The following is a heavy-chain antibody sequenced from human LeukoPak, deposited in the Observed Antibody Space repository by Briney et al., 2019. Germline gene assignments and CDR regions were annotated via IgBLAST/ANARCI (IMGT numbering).Heavy chain of an antibody. CDR1: GFTFSNAW. J-gene: IGHJ4*02. CDR2: IKSKTDGGTT. Sequence: GGSLRLSCAASGFTFSNAWMSWVRQAPGKGREWVGGIKSKTDGGTTDYAAPVKGRFTISRDDSKNTLYLQMNSLKTEDTAVYYCSTDIWELPTFDYRGQGTLATVS. V-gene: IGHV3-15*01. CDR3: STDIWELPTFDY. D-gene: IGHD1-26*01.